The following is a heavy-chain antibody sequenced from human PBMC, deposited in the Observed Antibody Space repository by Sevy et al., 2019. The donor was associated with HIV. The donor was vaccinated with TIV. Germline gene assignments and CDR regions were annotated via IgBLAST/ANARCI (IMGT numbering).Heavy chain of an antibody. Sequence: GGSLRLSCAASGFTFSSYSMNWVRQAPGKGLERVSSISGISNYIYYADSVKGRFSISRDNAKNSLYLQMNSLRAEDTAIYYCARGVQTYDAFDIWGQGTMVTVSS. CDR3: ARGVQTYDAFDI. D-gene: IGHD6-6*01. J-gene: IGHJ3*02. CDR2: ISGISNYI. V-gene: IGHV3-21*01. CDR1: GFTFSSYS.